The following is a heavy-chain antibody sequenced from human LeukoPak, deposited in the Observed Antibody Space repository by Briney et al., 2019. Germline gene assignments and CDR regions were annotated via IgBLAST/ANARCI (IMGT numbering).Heavy chain of an antibody. J-gene: IGHJ6*03. V-gene: IGHV3-23*01. D-gene: IGHD6-13*01. CDR2: ISGSGGST. CDR3: TRQTGQQLATGYYYYYMDV. Sequence: GGSLRLSCAASGFTFSSYGMSWVRQAPGKGLEWVSAISGSGGSTYYADSVKGRFTISRDNSKNTAYLQMNSLKTEDTAVYYCTRQTGQQLATGYYYYYMDVWGKGTTVTVSS. CDR1: GFTFSSYG.